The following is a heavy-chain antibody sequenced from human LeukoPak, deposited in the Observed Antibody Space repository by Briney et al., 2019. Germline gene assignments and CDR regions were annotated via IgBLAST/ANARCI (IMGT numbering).Heavy chain of an antibody. V-gene: IGHV3-48*03. CDR2: ISSSGNTI. CDR1: GFTFSSYE. Sequence: GGSLRLSCAASGFTFSSYEMNWVRQSPGKGLEWLSYISSSGNTIYYADSVKGRFTISRDNTKNSLYLQMNSLRAEDTAVYYCARGPRGFDPWGQGTLVTVSS. CDR3: ARGPRGFDP. J-gene: IGHJ5*02.